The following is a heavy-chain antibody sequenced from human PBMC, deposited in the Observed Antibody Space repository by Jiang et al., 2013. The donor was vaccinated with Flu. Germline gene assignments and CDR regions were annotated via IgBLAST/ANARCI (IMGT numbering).Heavy chain of an antibody. D-gene: IGHD3-16*01. V-gene: IGHV3-48*03. Sequence: QLLESGGGLVQSGGSLRLSCAASGFSFSNYEMNWVRQAPGKGLEWISFINKSGGTIYYVDSVKGRFTISRDNAKNSLYLQMNNLRAEDTAVYYCARGGLAPGVYWGQGASVTVSS. CDR1: GFSFSNYE. CDR3: ARGGLAPGVY. J-gene: IGHJ4*02. CDR2: INKSGGTI.